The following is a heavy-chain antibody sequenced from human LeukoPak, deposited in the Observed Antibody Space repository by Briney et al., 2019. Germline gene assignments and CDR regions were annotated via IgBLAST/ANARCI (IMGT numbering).Heavy chain of an antibody. CDR1: GYTFTSYD. J-gene: IGHJ6*03. V-gene: IGHV1-8*01. CDR2: MNPNSGNT. CDR3: ARGYPYYYGSGSPGYMDV. D-gene: IGHD3-10*01. Sequence: GASVKVSCKASGYTFTSYDINWVRQAPGQGLEWMGWMNPNSGNTGYAQKFQGRVTMTRNTSISTAYMELSSLRSEDTAVYYCARGYPYYYGSGSPGYMDVWGKGTTVTISS.